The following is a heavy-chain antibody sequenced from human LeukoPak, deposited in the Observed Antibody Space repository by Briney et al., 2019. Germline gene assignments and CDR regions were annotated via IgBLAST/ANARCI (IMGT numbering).Heavy chain of an antibody. CDR2: IYYSGGT. CDR3: ARHEGSSRTNPFDY. Sequence: SETLSLTCTVSGGSISSSSYYWGWIRQPPGKGLEWIGSIYYSGGTYYNPSLKSRVTISVDTSKNQFSLKLSSVTAADTAVYYCARHEGSSRTNPFDYWGQGTLVTVSS. D-gene: IGHD6-13*01. V-gene: IGHV4-39*01. CDR1: GGSISSSSYY. J-gene: IGHJ4*02.